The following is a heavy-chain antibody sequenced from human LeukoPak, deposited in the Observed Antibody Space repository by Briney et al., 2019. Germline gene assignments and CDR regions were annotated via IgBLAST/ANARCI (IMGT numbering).Heavy chain of an antibody. CDR3: ARGTITMVRGVTYNWFDP. Sequence: SSETLSLTCAVSGGSISSGGYSWSWIRQPPGKGLEWIGYIYHSGSTYYNPSLKSRVTISVDRSKNQFSLKLSSVTAADTAVYYCARGTITMVRGVTYNWFDPWGQGTLVIVSS. J-gene: IGHJ5*02. CDR1: GGSISSGGYS. D-gene: IGHD3-10*01. CDR2: IYHSGST. V-gene: IGHV4-30-2*01.